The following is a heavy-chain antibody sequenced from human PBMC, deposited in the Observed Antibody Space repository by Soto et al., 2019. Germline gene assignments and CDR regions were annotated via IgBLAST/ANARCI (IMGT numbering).Heavy chain of an antibody. CDR1: GYSFSNYW. V-gene: IGHV5-51*01. J-gene: IGHJ6*02. CDR2: IYPGDSET. CDR3: ARVIAAAGNYGMDV. Sequence: GESLKISCKGSGYSFSNYWIVWVRQMPGKGLEWMGIIYPGDSETKYSPSFQGQVTISADKSINTAYLQWISLKASDTAMYYCARVIAAAGNYGMDVWGQGTTVTVSS. D-gene: IGHD6-13*01.